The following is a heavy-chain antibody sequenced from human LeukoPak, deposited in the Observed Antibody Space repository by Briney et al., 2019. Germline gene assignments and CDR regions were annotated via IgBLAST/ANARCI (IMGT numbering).Heavy chain of an antibody. J-gene: IGHJ5*02. CDR1: GYTFTGYY. CDR3: ARDLDYGDLGGWFDP. D-gene: IGHD4-17*01. CDR2: INPNSGGT. Sequence: ASVKVSCKASGYTFTGYYMHWVRQAPGQGLEWMGWINPNSGGTNYAQKFQGRVTMTRDTSISTAYMELSRLRSDDTAVYYCARDLDYGDLGGWFDPWGQGTLATVSS. V-gene: IGHV1-2*02.